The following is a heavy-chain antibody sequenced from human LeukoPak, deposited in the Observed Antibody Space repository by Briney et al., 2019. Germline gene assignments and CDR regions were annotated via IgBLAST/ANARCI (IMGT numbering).Heavy chain of an antibody. CDR1: GFTFTDYG. CDR3: AKGGGETFDYYMDV. J-gene: IGHJ6*03. Sequence: GGSLRLSCAASGFTFTDYGMHWVRQAPGKGLEWVSGIAWNSDIISYADSVKGRFTISRDNRKNSLYLQMNNLRPEDMAFYYCAKGGGETFDYYMDVWGNGTAVTVSS. D-gene: IGHD1-26*01. V-gene: IGHV3-9*03. CDR2: IAWNSDII.